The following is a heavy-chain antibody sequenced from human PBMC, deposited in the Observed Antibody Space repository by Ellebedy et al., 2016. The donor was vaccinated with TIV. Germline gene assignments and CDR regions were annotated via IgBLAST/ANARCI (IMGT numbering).Heavy chain of an antibody. J-gene: IGHJ2*01. CDR3: ARHGKGVAGYWFFDV. V-gene: IGHV5-10-1*01. Sequence: GESLKISCKASGYIFTTYWIGWVRQMPGKGLEWMGKFDSVASSIEYSPSFQGHVTISGDKSISTAYLQWSSLEASDTAMYYCARHGKGVAGYWFFDVWGRGTLVTVSS. CDR2: FDSVASSI. CDR1: GYIFTTYW. D-gene: IGHD6-13*01.